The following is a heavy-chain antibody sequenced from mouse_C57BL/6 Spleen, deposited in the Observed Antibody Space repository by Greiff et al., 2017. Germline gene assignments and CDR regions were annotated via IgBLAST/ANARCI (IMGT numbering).Heavy chain of an antibody. CDR2: IRLKSDNYAT. V-gene: IGHV6-3*01. CDR3: TYSNYGYWYFDV. CDR1: GFTFSNYW. Sequence: DVKLVESGGGLVQPGGSMKLSCVASGFTFSNYWMNWVRQSPEKGLEWVAQIRLKSDNYATHYAESVKGRFTISRDDSKSSVYLQMNNLRAEDTGIYYCTYSNYGYWYFDVWGTGTTVTVSS. J-gene: IGHJ1*03. D-gene: IGHD2-5*01.